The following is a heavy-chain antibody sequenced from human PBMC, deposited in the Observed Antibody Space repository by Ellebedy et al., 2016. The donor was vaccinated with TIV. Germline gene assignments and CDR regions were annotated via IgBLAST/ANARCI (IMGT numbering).Heavy chain of an antibody. D-gene: IGHD3-9*01. CDR2: IGGSGDGT. V-gene: IGHV3-23*01. J-gene: IGHJ4*02. CDR3: AREGALPYYDILTGYLDY. Sequence: PGGSLRLSCAASGFTFSSYAMSWVRQAPGKGLEWFPAIGGSGDGTYYADSVKGRFTISRDNSKNTLYLQMNSLRAEDTAVYYCAREGALPYYDILTGYLDYWGQGTLVTVSS. CDR1: GFTFSSYA.